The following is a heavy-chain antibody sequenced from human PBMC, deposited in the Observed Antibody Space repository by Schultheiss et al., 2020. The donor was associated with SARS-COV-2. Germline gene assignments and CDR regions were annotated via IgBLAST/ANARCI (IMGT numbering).Heavy chain of an antibody. CDR1: GGSFSGYY. CDR2: INHSGST. V-gene: IGHV4-34*01. Sequence: SETLSLTCAVYGGSFSGYYWSWIRQPPGKGLEWIGEINHSGSTNYNPSLKSRVTISVDKSKNQFSLKLSSVTAADTAVYYCARDRDYYYYMDVWGKGTTVTVSS. CDR3: ARDRDYYYYMDV. J-gene: IGHJ6*03.